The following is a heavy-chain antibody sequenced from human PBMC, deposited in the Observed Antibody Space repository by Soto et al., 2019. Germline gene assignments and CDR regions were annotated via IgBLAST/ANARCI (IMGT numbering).Heavy chain of an antibody. V-gene: IGHV4-4*02. Sequence: SETLSLTCAVSGGSISSSNWWSWVRQPPGKGLEWIGEIYHSGSTNYNPSLKSRVTISVDKSKNQFSLKLSSVTAADTAVYYCARGSTRTYYDILTGYSVGYYYYGLAVWGQGTTVTVSS. J-gene: IGHJ6*02. CDR1: GGSISSSNW. CDR3: ARGSTRTYYDILTGYSVGYYYYGLAV. D-gene: IGHD3-9*01. CDR2: IYHSGST.